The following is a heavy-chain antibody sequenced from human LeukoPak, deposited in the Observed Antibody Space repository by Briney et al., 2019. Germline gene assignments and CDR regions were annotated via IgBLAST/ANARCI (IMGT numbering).Heavy chain of an antibody. Sequence: GGSLRLSCAASGFTFSSYGMHWVRQAPGKGLEWVAVISYDGSNKYYADSVKGRFTISRDNSKNTLYLQMNSLRAEDTAVYYCAKVATNYDFWSGYCALDYWGQGTLVTVSS. CDR2: ISYDGSNK. CDR1: GFTFSSYG. CDR3: AKVATNYDFWSGYCALDY. J-gene: IGHJ4*02. V-gene: IGHV3-30*18. D-gene: IGHD3-3*01.